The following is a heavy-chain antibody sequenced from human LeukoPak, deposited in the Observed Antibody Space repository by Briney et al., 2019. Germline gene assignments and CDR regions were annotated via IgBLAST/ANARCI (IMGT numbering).Heavy chain of an antibody. CDR3: ARGREGIAARWWVEEPRWYFVDP. Sequence: SGGSLRLSCAASGFTFSSYSMNWVRQAPGKGLEWVSSISSSSSYIYYADSVKGRFTISRDNAMNSLYLQMNSLRAEDTAVYYCARGREGIAARWWVEEPRWYFVDPWGQGTLVTVSS. CDR2: ISSSSSYI. V-gene: IGHV3-21*01. D-gene: IGHD6-6*01. J-gene: IGHJ5*02. CDR1: GFTFSSYS.